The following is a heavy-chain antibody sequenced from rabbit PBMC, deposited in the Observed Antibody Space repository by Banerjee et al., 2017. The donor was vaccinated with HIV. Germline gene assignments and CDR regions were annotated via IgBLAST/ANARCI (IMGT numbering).Heavy chain of an antibody. V-gene: IGHV1S40*01. CDR1: GFSFSSSYY. J-gene: IGHJ4*01. D-gene: IGHD8-1*01. CDR3: VRAGVYAGSSSYTGFDFNL. CDR2: IDAGSSGST. Sequence: QSLEESGGDLVKPGASLTLTCTASGFSFSSSYYMCWVRQAPGKGLEWIACIDAGSSGSTYYASWAKGRFTISKTSSTTVTLQMTSLTAADTATYFCVRAGVYAGSSSYTGFDFNLWGQGTLVTVS.